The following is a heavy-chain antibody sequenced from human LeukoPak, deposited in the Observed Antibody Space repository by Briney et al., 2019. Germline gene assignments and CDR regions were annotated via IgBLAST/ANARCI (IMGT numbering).Heavy chain of an antibody. V-gene: IGHV3-53*04. CDR3: ARVSAYCGGDCYIDY. J-gene: IGHJ4*02. CDR2: IYSGGST. CDR1: GFTVSSNY. Sequence: PGGSLRLSCAASGFTVSSNYMSWVRQAPGKGLEWVSVIYSGGSTYYADSVKGRFTISRHNSKNTLYLQMNSLRAEDTAVYYCARVSAYCGGDCYIDYWGQGTLVTVSS. D-gene: IGHD2-21*02.